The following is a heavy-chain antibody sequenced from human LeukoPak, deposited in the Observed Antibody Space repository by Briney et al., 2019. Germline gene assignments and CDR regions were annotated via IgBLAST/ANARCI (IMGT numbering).Heavy chain of an antibody. CDR3: ARVGRYSSSWHERDDAFDI. V-gene: IGHV4-38-2*02. Sequence: SGTPSPPCTVSCYSISSGYYWGWVRPPPGKGLEGVGGIYHNGSTYYNPSLKSRVTISVDTSKNQFSLKLSSVTAADTAVYYCARVGRYSSSWHERDDAFDIWGQGTMVTVSS. D-gene: IGHD6-13*01. CDR2: IYHNGST. CDR1: CYSISSGYY. J-gene: IGHJ3*02.